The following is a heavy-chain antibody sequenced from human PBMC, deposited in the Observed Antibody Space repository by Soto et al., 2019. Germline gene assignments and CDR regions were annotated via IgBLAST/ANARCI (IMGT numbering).Heavy chain of an antibody. CDR2: MHYTGFS. D-gene: IGHD2-2*01. Sequence: PSETLSLTCSFSGDSVTSHYLTWIRQSPEKGLEWIGYMHYTGFSHYNPSLKSRLTISVDRSKNQFTLQLTSVTVADTAVYYCARKSDQLLWGNWFDPWGQGTLVTVSS. CDR3: ARKSDQLLWGNWFDP. V-gene: IGHV4-59*02. CDR1: GDSVTSHY. J-gene: IGHJ5*02.